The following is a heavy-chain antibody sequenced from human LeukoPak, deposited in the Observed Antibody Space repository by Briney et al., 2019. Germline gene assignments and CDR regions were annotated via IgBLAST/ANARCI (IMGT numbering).Heavy chain of an antibody. CDR2: IYHSGST. CDR3: ARGGQSGHTYAFDY. Sequence: PSETLSLTCTVSGGSISSYYWSWIRQPPGKGLEWIGYIYHSGSTNYNPSLKSRVTMSVDTSKNQFSLKLSSVTTADTAVYYCARGGQSGHTYAFDYWGQGTLVTVS. V-gene: IGHV4-59*01. CDR1: GGSISSYY. D-gene: IGHD5-18*01. J-gene: IGHJ4*02.